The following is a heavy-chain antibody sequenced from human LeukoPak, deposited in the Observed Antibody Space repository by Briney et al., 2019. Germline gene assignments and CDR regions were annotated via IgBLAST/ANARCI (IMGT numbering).Heavy chain of an antibody. CDR3: ARTPSGYDVQGYMDV. D-gene: IGHD5-12*01. CDR2: ISSSSSTI. J-gene: IGHJ6*03. V-gene: IGHV3-48*04. Sequence: GGSLRLSCAASGFTFSSYSMNWVRQAPGKGLEWVSYISSSSSTIYYADSVKGRFTISRDNAKNSLYLQMNSLRAEDTAVYYCARTPSGYDVQGYMDVWGKGTTVTVSS. CDR1: GFTFSSYS.